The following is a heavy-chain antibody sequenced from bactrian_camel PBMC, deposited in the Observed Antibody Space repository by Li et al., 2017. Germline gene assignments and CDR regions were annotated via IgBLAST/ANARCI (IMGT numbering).Heavy chain of an antibody. Sequence: QVQLVESGGGSVQEGQSLKLSCAISGYATSHYCIAWFRLSSGKEREEVAHIYARNGRSDVADSVKGRFTVSQDDAKYTVFLQMNSLRPEDTAMYYCVVRRMRECEGSWYRGGYTGQGTQVTVS. J-gene: IGHJ4*01. CDR1: GYATSHYC. CDR2: IYARNGRS. V-gene: IGHV3-3*01. D-gene: IGHD6*01.